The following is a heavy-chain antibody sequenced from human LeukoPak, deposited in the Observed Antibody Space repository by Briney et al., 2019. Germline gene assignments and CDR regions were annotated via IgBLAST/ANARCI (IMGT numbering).Heavy chain of an antibody. CDR3: ARDRVGAMDFDY. CDR1: GYTFTGYY. CDR2: INPNSDGT. D-gene: IGHD1-26*01. J-gene: IGHJ4*02. Sequence: EASVKVFCKASGYTFTGYYMHWVRQAPGQGLEWMGWINPNSDGTNYAQKFQGRVTMTRDTSISTAYMELSRLRSDDTAVYYCARDRVGAMDFDYWGQGTLVTVSS. V-gene: IGHV1-2*02.